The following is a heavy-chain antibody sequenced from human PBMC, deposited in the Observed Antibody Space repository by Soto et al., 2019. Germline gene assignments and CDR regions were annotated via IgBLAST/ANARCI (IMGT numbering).Heavy chain of an antibody. CDR2: IKSKTDGGTT. CDR1: GFTFSNAW. D-gene: IGHD3-3*01. CDR3: TAIDYDFWSGPPDYYYYYMDV. V-gene: IGHV3-15*01. J-gene: IGHJ6*03. Sequence: GGSLRLSCAASGFTFSNAWMSWVRQAPGKGLEWVGRIKSKTDGGTTDYAAPVKGRLTISRDDSKNTLYLQMNSLKTEDTAVYYCTAIDYDFWSGPPDYYYYYMDVWGKGTTVTVSS.